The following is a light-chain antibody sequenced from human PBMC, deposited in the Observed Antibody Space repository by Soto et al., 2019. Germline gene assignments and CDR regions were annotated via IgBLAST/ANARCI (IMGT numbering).Light chain of an antibody. CDR3: QQYNNWPPIT. CDR2: GAS. CDR1: QSVSSN. V-gene: IGKV3-15*01. Sequence: EIVLTHSPATLPVSTGERATLSCRASQSVSSNLAWYQQKPGQAPRLLIYGASTRATGISARFSGSGSGTEFTLTISSLQSEDFAVYHCQQYNNWPPITFGQGTRLEIK. J-gene: IGKJ5*01.